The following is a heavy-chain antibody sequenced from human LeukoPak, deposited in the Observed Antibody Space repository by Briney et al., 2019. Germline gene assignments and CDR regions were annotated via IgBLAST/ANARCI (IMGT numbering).Heavy chain of an antibody. Sequence: GGSLRLSCAASGFTSSSYAMSWVRHAPGKGLEWVSGISGSGGGTYYADSVKGQFTISRDNSKNTLYLQMNSLRAEDTAIYYCSKDRTTSGGAEGYWGQGTRVTVSS. CDR1: GFTSSSYA. CDR2: ISGSGGGT. D-gene: IGHD3-10*01. CDR3: SKDRTTSGGAEGY. J-gene: IGHJ4*02. V-gene: IGHV3-23*01.